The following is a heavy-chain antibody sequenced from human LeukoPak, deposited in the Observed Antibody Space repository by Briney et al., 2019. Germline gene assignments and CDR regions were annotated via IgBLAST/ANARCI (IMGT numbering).Heavy chain of an antibody. D-gene: IGHD4-23*01. CDR2: IYYSGST. Sequence: SETLSLTCTVSGGSISSYHWRWIRQPPGKGLEGIGYIYYSGSTNYNPSLKSRVTIPVDTSKNQFSLQLSSVTAADTAVYYCARYDYGGYYYYGMDVWGQGTTVTVSS. V-gene: IGHV4-59*01. CDR1: GGSISSYH. J-gene: IGHJ6*02. CDR3: ARYDYGGYYYYGMDV.